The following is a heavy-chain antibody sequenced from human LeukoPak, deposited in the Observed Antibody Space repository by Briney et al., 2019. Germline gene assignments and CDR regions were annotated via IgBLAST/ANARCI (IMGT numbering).Heavy chain of an antibody. CDR1: GITFSIYE. D-gene: IGHD5-24*01. CDR3: ATTSRDVLDYYFAH. CDR2: ISSGGRTI. V-gene: IGHV3-48*03. Sequence: PGGSLRLSCAASGITFSIYEMYWVRQAPGKGLEWVSYISSGGRTIFYADSVKGRFTISRDNAKNSLYLQMDSLRAEDTALYYCATTSRDVLDYYFAHWGQGTLVTVSS. J-gene: IGHJ4*02.